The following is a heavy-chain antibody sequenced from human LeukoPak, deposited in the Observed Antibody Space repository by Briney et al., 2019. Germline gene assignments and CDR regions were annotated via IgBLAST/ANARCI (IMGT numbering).Heavy chain of an antibody. CDR3: ARDSVGARGFDY. Sequence: GGSLRLSCAASGFTFSSYEMNWVRQAPGKGLEWVSYISSSGSTIYYADSVKGRFTISRDNAKNSLYLQMNSLRAEDTAVYYCARDSVGARGFDYWGQGTLVTVSS. CDR2: ISSSGSTI. J-gene: IGHJ4*02. V-gene: IGHV3-48*03. CDR1: GFTFSSYE. D-gene: IGHD1-26*01.